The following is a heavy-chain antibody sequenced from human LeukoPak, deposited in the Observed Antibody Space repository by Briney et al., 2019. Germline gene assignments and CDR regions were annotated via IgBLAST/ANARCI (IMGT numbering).Heavy chain of an antibody. CDR2: IYPGDSDT. D-gene: IGHD3-10*01. CDR1: GYSFTSYW. V-gene: IGHV5-51*01. J-gene: IGHJ3*02. CDR3: ARPRRLWFGDPSPFDAFDI. Sequence: GESLKISCKGSGYSFTSYWIGWVRQMPGKGLEWMGIIYPGDSDTRYSPSFQGQVTISADKSISTAYLQWSSLKASDTAMYYCARPRRLWFGDPSPFDAFDIWGQGTMVTVSS.